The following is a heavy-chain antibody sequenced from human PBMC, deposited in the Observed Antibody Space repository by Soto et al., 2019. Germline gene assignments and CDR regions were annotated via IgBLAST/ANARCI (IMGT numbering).Heavy chain of an antibody. CDR1: GYTFTSYG. J-gene: IGHJ5*02. CDR3: ARSGDIVVVPAAMRFDP. CDR2: ISAYNGNT. V-gene: IGHV1-18*01. D-gene: IGHD2-2*01. Sequence: GASVKVSCKASGYTFTSYGISWVRQAPGQGLEWMGWISAYNGNTNYAQKLQGRVTMTTDTSTSTAYMELRSLRSDDTAVYYCARSGDIVVVPAAMRFDPWGQGTLVTSPQ.